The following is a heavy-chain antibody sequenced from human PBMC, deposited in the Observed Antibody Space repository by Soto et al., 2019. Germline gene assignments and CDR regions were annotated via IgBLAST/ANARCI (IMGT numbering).Heavy chain of an antibody. CDR1: GFTFSSYA. CDR2: ISYDGSNK. CDR3: AREERWRIAAADGYYYHGMDV. V-gene: IGHV3-30-3*01. D-gene: IGHD6-13*01. Sequence: QVQLVESGGGVVQPGRSLRLSCAASGFTFSSYAMHWVRQAPGKGLEWVAVISYDGSNKYYADSVKGRFTISRDNSKNTLYLQMNSLRAEDTAVYYCAREERWRIAAADGYYYHGMDVWGQGTTVTVSS. J-gene: IGHJ6*02.